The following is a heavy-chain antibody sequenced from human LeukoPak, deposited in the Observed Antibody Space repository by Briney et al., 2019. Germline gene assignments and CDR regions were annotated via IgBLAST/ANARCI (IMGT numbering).Heavy chain of an antibody. Sequence: PGGSLRLSCAASGFIFSDYTMNWARLAPGKGLEWVSSISGSSNYIYYADSVKGRFTISRGNAKNSLYLQMNSLRAEDTAVYYCARDKYYGSGAYYNYYFDYWGQGTLVTVSS. J-gene: IGHJ4*02. CDR2: ISGSSNYI. CDR1: GFIFSDYT. CDR3: ARDKYYGSGAYYNYYFDY. D-gene: IGHD3-10*01. V-gene: IGHV3-21*04.